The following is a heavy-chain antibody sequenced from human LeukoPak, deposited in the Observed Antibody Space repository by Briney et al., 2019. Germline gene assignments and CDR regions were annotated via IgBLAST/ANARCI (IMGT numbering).Heavy chain of an antibody. CDR3: ASHSLPGKTPFDY. Sequence: GASVKVSCKASGYTFTTYYIHWVRQAHGQGPEWVGIINPSGGSTSYAQKFQGRVTMTRDTSTSTVYMDLTSLRSDDTAVYYCASHSLPGKTPFDYWGQGTLVTVSS. CDR1: GYTFTTYY. CDR2: INPSGGST. J-gene: IGHJ4*02. D-gene: IGHD1-1*01. V-gene: IGHV1-46*01.